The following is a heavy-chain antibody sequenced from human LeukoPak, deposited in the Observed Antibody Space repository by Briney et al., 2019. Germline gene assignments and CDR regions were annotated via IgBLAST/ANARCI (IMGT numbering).Heavy chain of an antibody. J-gene: IGHJ4*02. CDR2: IYPGDSDT. CDR3: ARDTTDDMAY. D-gene: IGHD1-1*01. CDR1: GYSFTNYW. Sequence: GESLKISCKGSGYSFTNYWIAWVRQMPGKGLEWMGIIYPGDSDTRYNPSFQGQVTISADKSFSTAYLQWSSLKASDTAMYYCARDTTDDMAYWGQGTLVTVSS. V-gene: IGHV5-51*01.